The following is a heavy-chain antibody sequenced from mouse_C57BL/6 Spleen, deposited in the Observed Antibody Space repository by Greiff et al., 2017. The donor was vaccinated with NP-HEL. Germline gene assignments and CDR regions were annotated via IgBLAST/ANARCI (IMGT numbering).Heavy chain of an antibody. D-gene: IGHD3-3*01. V-gene: IGHV5-17*01. CDR3: ARPGTGYFDY. CDR1: GFTFSDYG. J-gene: IGHJ2*01. Sequence: VQLQQSGGGLVKPGGSLKLSCAASGFTFSDYGMHWVRQAPEKGLEWVAYISSGSSTIYYADTVKGRFTISRDNAKNTLFLQMTSLRSEDTAMYYCARPGTGYFDYWGQGTTLTVSS. CDR2: ISSGSSTI.